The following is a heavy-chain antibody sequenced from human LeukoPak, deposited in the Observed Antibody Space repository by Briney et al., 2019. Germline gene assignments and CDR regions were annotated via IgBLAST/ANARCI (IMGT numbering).Heavy chain of an antibody. J-gene: IGHJ5*02. V-gene: IGHV4-34*01. CDR2: INRRGRT. D-gene: IGHD3-22*01. CDR1: GGSFSDYY. CDR3: ARHIRRPHYYDSSGYPRGFDP. Sequence: PSETLSLTCAVDGGSFSDYYWSWIRQPPGKGLEWIGEINRRGRTNYNPSLKSRVTISVDTSKNQFSLKLSSVTAADTAVYHCARHIRRPHYYDSSGYPRGFDPWGQGTLVTVSS.